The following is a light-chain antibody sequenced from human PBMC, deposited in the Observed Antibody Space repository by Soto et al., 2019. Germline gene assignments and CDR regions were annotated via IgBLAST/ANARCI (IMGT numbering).Light chain of an antibody. J-gene: IGKJ5*01. CDR3: QQYGYSPIT. CDR1: QSVSSR. CDR2: AAS. Sequence: IVLTQSPCTLSLSPGERATLSCRASQSVSSRLAWYQQKPGQAPRLLIYAASSRATGSPDRFSGGGSGTDFTLTISRLEPEDFAAYYCQQYGYSPITFGQGTRLEIK. V-gene: IGKV3-20*01.